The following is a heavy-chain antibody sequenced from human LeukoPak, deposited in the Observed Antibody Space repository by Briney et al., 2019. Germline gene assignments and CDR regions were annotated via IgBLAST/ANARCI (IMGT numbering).Heavy chain of an antibody. D-gene: IGHD3-9*01. CDR3: ARGGRLRYFDWFVGRYYYYMDV. CDR2: INHSGST. J-gene: IGHJ6*03. Sequence: PSETLSLTCAVYGGSFSGYYWSWIRQPPGKRLEWIGEINHSGSTNYNPSLKSRVTISVDTSKNQFSLKLSSVTAADTAVYYCARGGRLRYFDWFVGRYYYYMDVWGKGTTVTVSS. V-gene: IGHV4-34*01. CDR1: GGSFSGYY.